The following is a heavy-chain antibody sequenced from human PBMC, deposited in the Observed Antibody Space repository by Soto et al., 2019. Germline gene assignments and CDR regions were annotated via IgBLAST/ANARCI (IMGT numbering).Heavy chain of an antibody. J-gene: IGHJ6*02. CDR3: AREGAQYSGYDFGGMDV. CDR2: IWYDGSNK. D-gene: IGHD5-12*01. CDR1: GFTFSSYG. V-gene: IGHV3-33*01. Sequence: GGSLRLSCAASGFTFSSYGMHWVRQAPGKGLEWVAVIWYDGSNKYYADSVKGRFTISRDNSKNTLYLQMNSLRAEDTAVYYCAREGAQYSGYDFGGMDVWDQGTTVIVS.